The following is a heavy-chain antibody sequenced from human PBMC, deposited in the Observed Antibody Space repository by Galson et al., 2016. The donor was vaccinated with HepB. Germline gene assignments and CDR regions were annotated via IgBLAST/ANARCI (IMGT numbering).Heavy chain of an antibody. CDR1: GATLSNNA. CDR3: ARGLGGGMSWFDP. D-gene: IGHD3-16*01. J-gene: IGHJ5*02. CDR2: VIPLLATT. Sequence: SVKVSCKASGATLSNNAISWLRQAPGQGLEWMGGVIPLLATTDYAQRFKGRVTITADESTNTVHMELSSLRSDDTAVYYCARGLGGGMSWFDPWGQGTLVTVSS. V-gene: IGHV1-69*13.